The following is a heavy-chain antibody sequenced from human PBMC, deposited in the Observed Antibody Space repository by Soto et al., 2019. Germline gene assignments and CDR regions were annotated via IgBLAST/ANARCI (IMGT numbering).Heavy chain of an antibody. CDR3: AREGRWVATIGESPWYFDL. CDR1: GGSISSGGYY. CDR2: IYYSGST. V-gene: IGHV4-31*03. D-gene: IGHD5-12*01. Sequence: QVQLQESGPGLVKPSQTLSLTCTVSGGSISSGGYYWSWIRQHPGKGLEWIGYIYYSGSTYYNPYLKSRVTISVDTSKNQCSLKLSSVTAADTAVYYCAREGRWVATIGESPWYFDLWGRGTLVTVSS. J-gene: IGHJ2*01.